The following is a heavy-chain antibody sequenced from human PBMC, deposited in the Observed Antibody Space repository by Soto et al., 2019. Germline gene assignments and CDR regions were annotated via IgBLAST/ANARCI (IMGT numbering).Heavy chain of an antibody. V-gene: IGHV4-39*01. J-gene: IGHJ4*02. Sequence: QLQLQESGPGLVKPSGPLSLPASVPVGPITGIISYWAWVRGPPGKGLEWIASIYYDGTTYYNPSLKSRVTISVDTSKNQFSLKVAFVTAADTAVYYCARRYKYGADYWGQGTLVTVSS. D-gene: IGHD5-18*01. CDR1: VGPITGIISY. CDR2: IYYDGTT. CDR3: ARRYKYGADY.